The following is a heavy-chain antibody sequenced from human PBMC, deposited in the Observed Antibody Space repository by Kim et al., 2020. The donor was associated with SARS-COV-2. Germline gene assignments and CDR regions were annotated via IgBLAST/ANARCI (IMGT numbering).Heavy chain of an antibody. Sequence: GGSLRLSCAASGFTVSSNYMTWVRQAPGKGLEWVSVIYSGGSTNYAASVKDRFTISRNNSNNTLYLQMNSLRAEDTAVYYCASPSIASLSAAMDVWGQGPRDTVS. CDR1: GFTVSSNY. CDR2: IYSGGST. D-gene: IGHD2-2*01. J-gene: IGHJ6*02. V-gene: IGHV3-53*04. CDR3: ASPSIASLSAAMDV.